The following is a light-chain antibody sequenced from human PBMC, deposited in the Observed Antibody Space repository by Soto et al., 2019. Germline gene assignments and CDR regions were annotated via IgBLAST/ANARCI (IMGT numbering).Light chain of an antibody. J-gene: IGLJ2*01. CDR2: EVT. CDR3: SSYARGDSVL. CDR1: TSDVGGYNF. Sequence: QSVLTQPPSASGSPGQSVTISCTGTTSDVGGYNFVSWYQHHPGKAPKVILYEVTKRPSGVPDRFSGSKSGNTASLTVSGLQADDEADYYCSSYARGDSVLLGGGTKVTV. V-gene: IGLV2-8*01.